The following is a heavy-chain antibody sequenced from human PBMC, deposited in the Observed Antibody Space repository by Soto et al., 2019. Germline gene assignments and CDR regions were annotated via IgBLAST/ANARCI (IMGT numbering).Heavy chain of an antibody. D-gene: IGHD2-21*01. CDR1: GFTLTSYA. V-gene: IGHV3-23*01. CDR2: TTGGAGLT. Sequence: EVQLLGSGGGLVQPGGSLRLSCTASGFTLTSYAINWVRQAPGKGLEWVSATTGGAGLTYYADSVKGRFSVSSDNPGNTLYLQLNSLRPEDTAVYYCARVDRGSVARPTRLDPWGQGTLVTVSS. J-gene: IGHJ5*02. CDR3: ARVDRGSVARPTRLDP.